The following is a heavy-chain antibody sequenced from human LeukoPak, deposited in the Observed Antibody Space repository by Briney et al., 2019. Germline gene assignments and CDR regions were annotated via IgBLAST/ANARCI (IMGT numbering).Heavy chain of an antibody. CDR3: AGHHPRNTVDF. J-gene: IGHJ4*02. CDR2: ISDIGSI. V-gene: IGHV4-59*08. Sequence: PSETLSLTCAVYGGSFSGYYWSWIRQPPGKGLEWIAYISDIGSINYNPSFKSRVTISLDTSKNQFSLKLSSVTAADTAVYYCAGHHPRNTVDFWGQGTLVTVSS. D-gene: IGHD2/OR15-2a*01. CDR1: GGSFSGYY.